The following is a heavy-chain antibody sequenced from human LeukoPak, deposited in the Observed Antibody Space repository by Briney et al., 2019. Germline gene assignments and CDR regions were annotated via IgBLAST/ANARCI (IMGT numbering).Heavy chain of an antibody. CDR1: GYTLTELS. V-gene: IGHV1-24*01. CDR3: ATDSTYYYDSSGYPSFDY. CDR2: FDPEDGET. J-gene: IGHJ4*02. Sequence: ASVKVSCKVSGYTLTELSMHWVRQAPGKGLEWMGGFDPEDGETIYAQKFQGRVTMTEDTSTDTAYMELSSLRSEDTAVYYCATDSTYYYDSSGYPSFDYWGQGTLVTVSS. D-gene: IGHD3-22*01.